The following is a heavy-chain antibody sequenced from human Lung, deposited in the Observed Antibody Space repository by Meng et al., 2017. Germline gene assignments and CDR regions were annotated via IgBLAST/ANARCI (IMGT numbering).Heavy chain of an antibody. CDR1: GYTFTSYA. CDR2: INAGNGNT. V-gene: IGHV1-3*01. J-gene: IGHJ4*02. D-gene: IGHD2-21*02. Sequence: QGQLVHSGAEVKKPGASVKVSCKASGYTFTSYAMHWVRQAPGQRLEWMGWINAGNGNTKYSQKFQGRVTITRDTSASTAYMELSSLRSEDTAVYYCARGDYCGGDCYWFDYWGQGTLVTVSS. CDR3: ARGDYCGGDCYWFDY.